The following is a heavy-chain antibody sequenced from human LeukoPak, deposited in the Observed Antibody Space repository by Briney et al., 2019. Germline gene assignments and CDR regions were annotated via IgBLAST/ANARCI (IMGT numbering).Heavy chain of an antibody. CDR2: IYSGGST. CDR3: ARGYCSGGSCPHDY. V-gene: IGHV3-53*04. J-gene: IGHJ4*02. Sequence: GALRLSCTASGFTVSSNYMSWVRQAPGKGLEWVSVIYSGGSTYYADSVKGRFTISRHNSKNTLYLQMNSLRAEDMAVYYCARGYCSGGSCPHDYWGQGTLVTVSS. D-gene: IGHD2-15*01. CDR1: GFTVSSNY.